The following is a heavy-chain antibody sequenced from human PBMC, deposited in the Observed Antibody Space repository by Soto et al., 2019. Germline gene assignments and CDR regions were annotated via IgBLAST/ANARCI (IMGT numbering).Heavy chain of an antibody. V-gene: IGHV3-21*01. J-gene: IGHJ6*03. Sequence: GGSLRLSCAASGFTFSSYSMNWVRQAPGKGLEWVSSISSSSSYIYYADSVKGRFTISRDNAKNSLYLQMNSLRAEDTAVYYCARGLAAAGPRRVYYYYYMDVWGQGTTVTVSS. D-gene: IGHD6-13*01. CDR2: ISSSSSYI. CDR1: GFTFSSYS. CDR3: ARGLAAAGPRRVYYYYYMDV.